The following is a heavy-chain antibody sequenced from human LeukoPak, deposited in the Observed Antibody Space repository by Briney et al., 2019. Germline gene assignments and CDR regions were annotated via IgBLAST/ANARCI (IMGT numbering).Heavy chain of an antibody. J-gene: IGHJ4*02. CDR1: GYTLTELS. Sequence: GASVKVSCKVSGYTLTELSMHWVRQAPGKGLEWMGGFDPEDGETIYAQKFQGRVTMTEDTSTDTAYMELSSLRSEDTAVYYCATIQKEYRLLPFDYWGQGTLVTVSS. CDR3: ATIQKEYRLLPFDY. V-gene: IGHV1-24*01. CDR2: FDPEDGET. D-gene: IGHD2-2*01.